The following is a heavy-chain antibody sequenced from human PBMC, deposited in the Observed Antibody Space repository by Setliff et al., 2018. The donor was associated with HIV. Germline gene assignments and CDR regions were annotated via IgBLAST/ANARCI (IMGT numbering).Heavy chain of an antibody. V-gene: IGHV1-18*01. Sequence: ASVKVSCKASGYTFSTYGLTWVRQAPGQGLEWMGWIRADNGHTDYAQKFQGRVTMTTDTSTSTAYMELRSLRSDDTAVYYCARGDYYGSGRTDAFDIWGQGTMVTVSS. D-gene: IGHD3-10*01. CDR3: ARGDYYGSGRTDAFDI. CDR1: GYTFSTYG. CDR2: IRADNGHT. J-gene: IGHJ3*02.